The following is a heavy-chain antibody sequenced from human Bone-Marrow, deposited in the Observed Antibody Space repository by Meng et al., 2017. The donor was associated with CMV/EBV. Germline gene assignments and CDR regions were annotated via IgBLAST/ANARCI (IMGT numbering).Heavy chain of an antibody. CDR1: GFTFSSYA. Sequence: GGSLRLSCAASGFTFSSYAMHWVRQAPGKGLEWVAFIRYDGSNKYYADSVKGRFNISRDNSKNTLYLQMNSLRAEDTAVYYCAIAQRWDIWFDPWGQGTLVTVSS. D-gene: IGHD4-23*01. J-gene: IGHJ5*02. CDR2: IRYDGSNK. CDR3: AIAQRWDIWFDP. V-gene: IGHV3-30*02.